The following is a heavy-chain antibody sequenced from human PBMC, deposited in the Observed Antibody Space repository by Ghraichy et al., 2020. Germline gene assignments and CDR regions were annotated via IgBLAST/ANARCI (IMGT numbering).Heavy chain of an antibody. J-gene: IGHJ6*02. CDR1: GGSISSYY. Sequence: SETLSLTCTVSGGSISSYYWSWIRQPPGKGLEWIGYIYYSGSTNYNPSLKSRVTISVDTSKNQFSLKLSSVTAADTAVYYCARDSAYDFWSGYPLDGMDVWGQGTTVTVSS. CDR3: ARDSAYDFWSGYPLDGMDV. V-gene: IGHV4-59*01. CDR2: IYYSGST. D-gene: IGHD3-3*01.